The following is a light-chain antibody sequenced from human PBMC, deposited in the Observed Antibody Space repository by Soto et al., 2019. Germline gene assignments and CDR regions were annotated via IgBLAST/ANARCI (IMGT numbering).Light chain of an antibody. CDR2: EVS. V-gene: IGLV2-14*01. CDR1: SSDIGVYNY. J-gene: IGLJ2*01. Sequence: QSALTQPASVSGSPGQSITISCTGTSSDIGVYNYVSWYQQHPGKAPKLIIYEVSNRPSGVSNRFSGSKSGYTASLTISGLQAEDEADYYCCSYAGSSTVVFGGGTKLTVL. CDR3: CSYAGSSTVV.